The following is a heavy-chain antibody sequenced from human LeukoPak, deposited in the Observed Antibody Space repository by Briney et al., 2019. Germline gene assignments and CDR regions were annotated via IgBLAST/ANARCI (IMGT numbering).Heavy chain of an antibody. Sequence: GGSLRLSCAASGFTFSSYSMNWVRQAPGKGLEWVSSISSSSSYIYYADSVKGRFTISRDNAKNSLYLQMNSLRAEDTAVYYCARGDYDILTGYYTDDYWGQGTLVTVSS. V-gene: IGHV3-21*01. CDR1: GFTFSSYS. J-gene: IGHJ4*02. CDR3: ARGDYDILTGYYTDDY. D-gene: IGHD3-9*01. CDR2: ISSSSSYI.